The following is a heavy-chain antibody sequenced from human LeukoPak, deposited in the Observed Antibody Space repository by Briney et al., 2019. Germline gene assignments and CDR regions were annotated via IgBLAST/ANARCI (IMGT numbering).Heavy chain of an antibody. D-gene: IGHD2-15*01. V-gene: IGHV3-23*01. CDR3: AREPPSYCSGGSCYSYYYGMDV. CDR2: ISGGGGST. Sequence: GGSLRLSCAASGFTFTSYSMNWVRQAPGKGLEWVSTISGGGGSTYYADSVKGRFTISRDNSKNTLYLQMNSLRAEDTAVYFCAREPPSYCSGGSCYSYYYGMDVWGQGTTVTVSS. CDR1: GFTFTSYS. J-gene: IGHJ6*02.